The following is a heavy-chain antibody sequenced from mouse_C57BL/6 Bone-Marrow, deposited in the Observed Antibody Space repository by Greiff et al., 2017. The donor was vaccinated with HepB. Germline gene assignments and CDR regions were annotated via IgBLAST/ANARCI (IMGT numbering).Heavy chain of an antibody. J-gene: IGHJ2*01. CDR3: AGESWLFDD. CDR2: ISDGGSYT. CDR1: GFTFSSYA. Sequence: EVQLVESGGGLVKPGGSLKLSCAASGFTFSSYAMSWVRQTPEKRLEWVATISDGGSYTYYPDNVKGHFTITRDNAKNSRYLQMSHLMSEDTAMYYCAGESWLFDDWGQGTTLTVSS. V-gene: IGHV5-4*01.